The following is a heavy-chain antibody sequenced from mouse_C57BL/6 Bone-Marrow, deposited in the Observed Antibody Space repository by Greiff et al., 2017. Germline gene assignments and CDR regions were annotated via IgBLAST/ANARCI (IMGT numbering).Heavy chain of an antibody. CDR3: ARRDYGSSNY. CDR2: INPYNGGT. D-gene: IGHD1-1*01. Sequence: LVEPGASVKMSCKASGYTFTDYYMNWVKQSHGKSLEWIGVINPYNGGTSYNQKFKGKATLTVDKSSSTAYMELNSLTSEDSAVYYCARRDYGSSNYWGQGTTLTVSS. CDR1: GYTFTDYY. J-gene: IGHJ2*01. V-gene: IGHV1-19*01.